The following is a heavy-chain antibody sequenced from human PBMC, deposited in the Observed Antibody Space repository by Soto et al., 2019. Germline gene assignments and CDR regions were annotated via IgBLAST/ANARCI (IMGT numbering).Heavy chain of an antibody. CDR1: GGSISSSSYY. Sequence: PSETLSLTCTVSGGSISSSSYYWGWIRQPPGKGLEWIGSIYYSGSTYYNPSLKSRLTISVDTSKNQFSLKLSSVTAADTAVYYCWSTVGVTKFDFRGPGTLVPVSA. CDR2: IYYSGST. CDR3: WSTVGVTKFDF. J-gene: IGHJ5*01. D-gene: IGHD1-26*01. V-gene: IGHV4-39*01.